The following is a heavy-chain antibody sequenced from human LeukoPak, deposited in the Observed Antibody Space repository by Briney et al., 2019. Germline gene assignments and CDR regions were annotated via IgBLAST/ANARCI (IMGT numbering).Heavy chain of an antibody. J-gene: IGHJ4*02. CDR1: GFTFSSYA. Sequence: VESLRLSCAASGFTFSSYAMSWVRQAPGKGLEWVSAISGSGGSTYYAESVKGRFTISRDNSKNTLYQQMTSLRAEDTSVYYCAKASEYDFWSGYPTPALDYWGQGTLVTVSS. CDR3: AKASEYDFWSGYPTPALDY. V-gene: IGHV3-23*01. CDR2: ISGSGGST. D-gene: IGHD3-3*01.